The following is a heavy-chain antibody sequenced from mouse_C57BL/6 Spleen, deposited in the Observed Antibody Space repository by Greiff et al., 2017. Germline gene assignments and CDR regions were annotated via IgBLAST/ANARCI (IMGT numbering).Heavy chain of an antibody. CDR1: GYTFTSYD. V-gene: IGHV1-85*01. CDR2: IYPRDGST. Sequence: LVESGPELVKPGASVKLSCKASGYTFTSYDINWVKPRPGQGLEWIGWIYPRDGSTKHNEKFKGKATLTVDTSSSTAYMELHSLTSEDSAVYFCARWLYFDYWGQGTTLTVSS. J-gene: IGHJ2*01. CDR3: ARWLYFDY.